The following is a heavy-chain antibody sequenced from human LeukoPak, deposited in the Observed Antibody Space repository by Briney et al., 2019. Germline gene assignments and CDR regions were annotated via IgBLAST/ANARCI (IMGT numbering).Heavy chain of an antibody. CDR3: AKQIHNAFDL. Sequence: SETLSLTCAVYGRSFSGYLWIWVRQPPGKGLEWVGEINHSGNTNYNPSLESRVTISVDTSKNQLSLKLTYVTAADTAVYYCAKQIHNAFDLWGQGTMVTVSS. CDR2: INHSGNT. V-gene: IGHV4-34*01. CDR1: GRSFSGYL. J-gene: IGHJ3*01. D-gene: IGHD1/OR15-1a*01.